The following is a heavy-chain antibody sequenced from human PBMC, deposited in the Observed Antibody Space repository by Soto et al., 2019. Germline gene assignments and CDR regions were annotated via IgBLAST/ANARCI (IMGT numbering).Heavy chain of an antibody. CDR1: GGSISSGGYY. V-gene: IGHV4-31*03. J-gene: IGHJ5*02. D-gene: IGHD6-13*01. Sequence: SETLSLTCTVYGGSISSGGYYWSWIRQHPGKGLEWLGYIYYCGSTYYNPSLKSRVTISVDTSKNQFSLKLSSVTAADTAVYYCARDVAAVGNWFDPWGQGTLVTVSS. CDR3: ARDVAAVGNWFDP. CDR2: IYYCGST.